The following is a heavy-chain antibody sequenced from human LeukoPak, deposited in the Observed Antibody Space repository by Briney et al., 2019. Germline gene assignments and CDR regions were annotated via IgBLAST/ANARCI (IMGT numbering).Heavy chain of an antibody. CDR2: IRQDGSEK. CDR1: GFTFSGYW. D-gene: IGHD3-22*01. V-gene: IGHV3-7*03. Sequence: PGGSLRLSCTASGFTFSGYWMTWVRQAPGKGLEWVANIRQDGSEKYYVDSVKGRFTISRDNAKNSLYLQMNSLRVEDTAVYYCARDEGPYDSSSYYDAFDIWGQGTMVTVSS. CDR3: ARDEGPYDSSSYYDAFDI. J-gene: IGHJ3*02.